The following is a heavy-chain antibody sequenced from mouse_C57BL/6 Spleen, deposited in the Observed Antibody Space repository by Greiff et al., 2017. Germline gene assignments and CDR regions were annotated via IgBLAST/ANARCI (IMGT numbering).Heavy chain of an antibody. J-gene: IGHJ2*01. V-gene: IGHV1-61*01. Sequence: VQLQQPGAELVRPGSSVKLSCKASGYTFTSYWMDWVKQRPGQGLEWIGNIYPSDSETHYNQKFKDKATLTVDKSSSTAYMQLSSLTSEDSAVYYCARESLTFDYWGQGTTLTVSS. CDR2: IYPSDSET. D-gene: IGHD4-1*01. CDR3: ARESLTFDY. CDR1: GYTFTSYW.